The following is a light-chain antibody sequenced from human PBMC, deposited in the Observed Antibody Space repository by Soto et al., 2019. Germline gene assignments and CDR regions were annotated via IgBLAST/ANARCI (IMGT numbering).Light chain of an antibody. Sequence: QSVLTQPASVSGSPGQSITISCTGTSSDVGGYNYVSWYQQHPGKAPQLIIYDVANRPSGVSNRFSGSKSGYTASLTISGLHAEDEADYSCSSHTSSITYLVFGGGTNLTVL. CDR3: SSHTSSITYLV. CDR1: SSDVGGYNY. J-gene: IGLJ2*01. V-gene: IGLV2-14*03. CDR2: DVA.